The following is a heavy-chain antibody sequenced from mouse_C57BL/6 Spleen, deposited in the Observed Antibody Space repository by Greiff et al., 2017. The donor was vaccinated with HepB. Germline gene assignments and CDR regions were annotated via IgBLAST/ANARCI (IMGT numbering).Heavy chain of an antibody. CDR2: ISYSGST. Sequence: EVQLVESGPGLVKPSQSLSLTCTVTGYSITSGYGWNWIRQFPGNKLEWMGYISYSGSTNYNQSLKSRISITRDTSKNQFCLQLNSVTTEDTATYYCARTARIKYWGQGTTLTVSS. D-gene: IGHD1-2*01. CDR1: GYSITSGYG. V-gene: IGHV3-2*02. J-gene: IGHJ2*01. CDR3: ARTARIKY.